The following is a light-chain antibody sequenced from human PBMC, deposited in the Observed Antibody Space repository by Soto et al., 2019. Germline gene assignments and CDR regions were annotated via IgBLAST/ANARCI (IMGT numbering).Light chain of an antibody. CDR2: GAS. J-gene: IGKJ2*01. Sequence: EIVLTQSPGTLSLSPGERATLSCRARQSVSSSYLAWYQQKPGQAPRLLIYGASSRATGIPDTFSGSGSGTDFTLTISRLEPEDFAVYYCQQHGSSPYTFGQGTKVDIK. CDR1: QSVSSSY. V-gene: IGKV3-20*01. CDR3: QQHGSSPYT.